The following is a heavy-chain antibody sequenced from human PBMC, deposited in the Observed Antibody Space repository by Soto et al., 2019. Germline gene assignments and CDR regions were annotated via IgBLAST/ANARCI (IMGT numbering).Heavy chain of an antibody. Sequence: GWSLRLPREASGLTFHRYIIAWTGQSRGKGLEWVSYISSSGSAIYYADSVKGRLGISRDNAKNSLYLQMNSLRDEDTAVYYCSRVASRKMDVWGQGTSVPVSS. J-gene: IGHJ6*02. CDR1: GLTFHRYI. V-gene: IGHV3-48*02. CDR3: SRVASRKMDV. CDR2: ISSSGSAI.